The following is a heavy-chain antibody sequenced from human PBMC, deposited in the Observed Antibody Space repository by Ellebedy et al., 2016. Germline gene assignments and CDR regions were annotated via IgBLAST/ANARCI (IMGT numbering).Heavy chain of an antibody. Sequence: LSLTCAASGFTFSSYAMSWVRQAPGKGLEWVSAISGSGGSTYYADSVKGRFTISRDNSKNTLYLQMNSLRAEDTAVYYCARRGSGRGRVDYWGQGTLVTVSS. CDR1: GFTFSSYA. CDR3: ARRGSGRGRVDY. D-gene: IGHD3-10*01. CDR2: ISGSGGST. J-gene: IGHJ4*02. V-gene: IGHV3-23*01.